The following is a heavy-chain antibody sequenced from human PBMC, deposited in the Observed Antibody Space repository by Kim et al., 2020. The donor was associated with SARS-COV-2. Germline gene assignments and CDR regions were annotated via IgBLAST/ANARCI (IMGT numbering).Heavy chain of an antibody. CDR3: ARVDPDSGWYDY. D-gene: IGHD6-19*01. Sequence: ASVKVSCKASGYTFTSYDINWVRQATGQGLEWMGWMNPNSGNTGYAQKFQGRVTMTRNTSISTAYMELSSLRSEDTAVYYCARVDPDSGWYDYWGQGTLVTVSS. J-gene: IGHJ4*02. CDR1: GYTFTSYD. CDR2: MNPNSGNT. V-gene: IGHV1-8*01.